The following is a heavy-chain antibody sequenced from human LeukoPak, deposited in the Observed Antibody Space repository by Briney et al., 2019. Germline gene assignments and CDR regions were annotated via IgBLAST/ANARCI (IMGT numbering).Heavy chain of an antibody. V-gene: IGHV1-18*01. CDR1: GYTFTSYG. J-gene: IGHJ3*02. CDR3: ARVTYYDFWSGYWGPAGNAFDI. Sequence: ASVKVSFKASGYTFTSYGISWVRQAPGQGLEWMGWISAYNGNTNYAQKLQGRVTMTTDTSTSTAYMELRSLRSDDTAVYYCARVTYYDFWSGYWGPAGNAFDIWGQGTMVTVSS. CDR2: ISAYNGNT. D-gene: IGHD3-3*01.